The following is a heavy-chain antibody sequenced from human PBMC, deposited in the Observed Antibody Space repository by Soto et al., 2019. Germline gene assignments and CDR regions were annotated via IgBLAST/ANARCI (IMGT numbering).Heavy chain of an antibody. J-gene: IGHJ4*02. D-gene: IGHD3-22*01. V-gene: IGHV1-18*01. CDR1: GGTLTSYG. Sequence: GASVKVSCKDSGGTLTSYGMSWVRQAPRQGLEWMGWISAYNGNTNYAQKLQGRVTMTTDTSTSTAYMELRSLRSDDTAVYYCARVDYDSSGYNHQADYWGQGTLVTVSS. CDR3: ARVDYDSSGYNHQADY. CDR2: ISAYNGNT.